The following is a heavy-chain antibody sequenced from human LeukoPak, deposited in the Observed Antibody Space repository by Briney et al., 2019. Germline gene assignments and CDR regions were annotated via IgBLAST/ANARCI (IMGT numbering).Heavy chain of an antibody. Sequence: ASVKVSCKASGYTFTSYGISWVRQAPGQGLEWMGWISAYNGNTNYAQKLQGRVTMTTDPSTSTAYMELRSLRSDDTAVYYCARSSIVVVTAHSFDYWGQGTLVTVSS. J-gene: IGHJ4*02. V-gene: IGHV1-18*01. CDR3: ARSSIVVVTAHSFDY. CDR2: ISAYNGNT. CDR1: GYTFTSYG. D-gene: IGHD2-21*02.